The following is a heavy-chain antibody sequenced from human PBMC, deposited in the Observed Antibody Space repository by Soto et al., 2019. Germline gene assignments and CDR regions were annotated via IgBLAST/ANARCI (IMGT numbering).Heavy chain of an antibody. J-gene: IGHJ6*02. CDR2: IYYSGST. V-gene: IGHV4-39*01. D-gene: IGHD3-3*01. CDR1: GGSISSSSYY. Sequence: SETLSLTCTVSGGSISSSSYYWGWIRQPPGKGLEWIGSIYYSGSTYYNPSLKSRVTISVDTSKNQFSLKLSSVTAADTAVYYCARLRSDYDFWSGYVGGMDVWGQGTTVTVSS. CDR3: ARLRSDYDFWSGYVGGMDV.